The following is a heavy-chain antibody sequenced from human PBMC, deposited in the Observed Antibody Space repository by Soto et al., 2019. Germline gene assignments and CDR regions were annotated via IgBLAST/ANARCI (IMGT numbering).Heavy chain of an antibody. Sequence: EVQLLESGGALVQPGGSLRLSCAASGFTFSSYAMSWVRQAPGKGLEWVSAISGSGGSTYYADSVKGRFTISRDNPKNTLYVQMNSLRAEDTAVYYCAKDLGDYPPEYSGNWFDSWGQGTLVTVSS. CDR1: GFTFSSYA. CDR2: ISGSGGST. D-gene: IGHD5-12*01. J-gene: IGHJ5*01. CDR3: AKDLGDYPPEYSGNWFDS. V-gene: IGHV3-23*01.